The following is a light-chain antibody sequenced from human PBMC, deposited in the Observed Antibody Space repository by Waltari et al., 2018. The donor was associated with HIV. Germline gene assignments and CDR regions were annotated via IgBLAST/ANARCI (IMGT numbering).Light chain of an antibody. CDR2: DAA. J-gene: IGKJ1*01. CDR1: QSLRSNH. CDR3: QQYETFRT. Sequence: EIVLTQSPGTVSLSPGERATLSCRASQSLRSNHLAWLQQKPGQAPRLIIYDAATRATGVPDRFSGSGSGTDFTLTISRLEPEDFAVYYCQQYETFRTFGQRTKVEI. V-gene: IGKV3-20*01.